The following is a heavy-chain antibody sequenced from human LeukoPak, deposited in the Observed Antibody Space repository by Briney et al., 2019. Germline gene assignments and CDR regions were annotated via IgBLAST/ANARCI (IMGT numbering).Heavy chain of an antibody. CDR3: ARDLVGATIGY. CDR1: GGSISSSSYY. V-gene: IGHV4-39*02. CDR2: IYYSGST. D-gene: IGHD1-26*01. Sequence: PSETLSLTCTVSGGSISSSSYYWGWIRQPPGKGLEWIGSIYYSGSTYYNPSLKSRVTISVDTSKNQFSLKLSSVTAADTAVYYCARDLVGATIGYWGQGTLVTVSS. J-gene: IGHJ4*02.